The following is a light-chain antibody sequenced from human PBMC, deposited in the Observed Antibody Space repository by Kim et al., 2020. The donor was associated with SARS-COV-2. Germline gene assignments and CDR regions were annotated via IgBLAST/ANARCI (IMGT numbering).Light chain of an antibody. CDR1: QSVSSY. J-gene: IGKJ1*01. CDR3: QQRSNWWT. V-gene: IGKV3-11*01. CDR2: DAS. Sequence: SWSAGERATPSGRASQSVSSYVAWYQQKPGQAPRLLIYDASNRATVIPARFSGSGSGTDFTLTISSLEPEDFAVYYCQQRSNWWTFGQGTKVDIK.